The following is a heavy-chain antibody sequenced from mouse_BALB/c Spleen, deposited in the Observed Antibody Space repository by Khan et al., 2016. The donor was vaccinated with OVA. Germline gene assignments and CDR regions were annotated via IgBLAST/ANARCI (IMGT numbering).Heavy chain of an antibody. CDR2: IWADGST. V-gene: IGHV2-9*02. CDR3: ARAYGSSYWYFDV. D-gene: IGHD1-1*01. J-gene: IGHJ1*01. Sequence: QVQLKESGPGLVAPSQSLSITCTVSGFSLTSYGVHWVRQPPGKGLEWLGVIWADGSTNYNSALMSRLSINKDNSKSQVFLKMNSLQTDDTAMYYCARAYGSSYWYFDVWGAGTTVTVSS. CDR1: GFSLTSYG.